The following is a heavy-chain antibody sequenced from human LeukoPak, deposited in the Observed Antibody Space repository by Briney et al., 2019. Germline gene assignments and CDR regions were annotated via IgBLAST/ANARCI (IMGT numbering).Heavy chain of an antibody. V-gene: IGHV5-51*01. CDR3: ARRVGSSPFLYYFDY. D-gene: IGHD6-6*01. Sequence: GESLKISCKGSGYSFNMYWIAWVRQMPGKGLEWMGIIYLGDSDTRYSPSFQGQVTISADKSINTAYLQWSSLKASDTAMYYCARRVGSSPFLYYFDYWGQGTLVTVSS. CDR2: IYLGDSDT. J-gene: IGHJ4*02. CDR1: GYSFNMYW.